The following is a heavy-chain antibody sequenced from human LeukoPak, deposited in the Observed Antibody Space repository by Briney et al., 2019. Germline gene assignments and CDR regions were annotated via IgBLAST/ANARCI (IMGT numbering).Heavy chain of an antibody. CDR2: IYYSGST. V-gene: IGHV4-39*01. D-gene: IGHD3-3*01. Sequence: SETLSLTCTVSGGSISSSSYYWGWIRQPPGKGLEWIGSIYYSGSTYYNPSLKSRVTISVDTSKNQFSLKLSSVTAADTAVYYCASGKLNYDFWSGYYEKEDYWGQGTLVTVSS. CDR3: ASGKLNYDFWSGYYEKEDY. J-gene: IGHJ4*02. CDR1: GGSISSSSYY.